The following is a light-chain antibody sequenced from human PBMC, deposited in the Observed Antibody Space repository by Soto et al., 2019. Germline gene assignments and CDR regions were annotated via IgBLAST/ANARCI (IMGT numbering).Light chain of an antibody. CDR3: QQYNNWPYT. V-gene: IGKV3-15*01. CDR1: QSVSSN. J-gene: IGKJ2*01. CDR2: RAS. Sequence: EIVMTQSPATLSVSPGERATLSCRASQSVSSNFAWYRQKPGQPPPLVIYRASTRATGIPARFSGSGSGTEFSLTISSLQSEDFAVYYCQQYNNWPYTFGQGTKLEIK.